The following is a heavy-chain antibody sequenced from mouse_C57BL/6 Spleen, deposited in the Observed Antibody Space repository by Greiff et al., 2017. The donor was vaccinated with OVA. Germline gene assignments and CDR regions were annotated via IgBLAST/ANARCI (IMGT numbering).Heavy chain of an antibody. J-gene: IGHJ2*01. CDR2: IDPEDGDT. CDR3: TRGGTAQATDY. D-gene: IGHD3-1*01. Sequence: EVQLQQSGAELVRPGASVKLSCTASGFNIKDYYMHWVKQRPEQGLEWIGRIDPEDGDTEYAPKFQGKATMTADTSSNTAYLQLSSLTSEDTAVYYCTRGGTAQATDYWGQGTTLTVSS. CDR1: GFNIKDYY. V-gene: IGHV14-1*01.